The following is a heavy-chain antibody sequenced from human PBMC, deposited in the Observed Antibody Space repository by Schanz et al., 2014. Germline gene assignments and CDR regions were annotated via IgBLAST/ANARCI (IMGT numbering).Heavy chain of an antibody. V-gene: IGHV1-69*04. J-gene: IGHJ5*02. D-gene: IGHD2-2*01. CDR1: GGTFSSFG. CDR3: ARDRRRYCSTASCLHDNWFDP. Sequence: VQLEQSGAEVKKPGSSVKVSCKASGGTFSSFGINWVRQAPGQGLEWMGRIVPIHGIVNYAQRFQDRVRITADKSTSTAYMELSSLRSDDTAVYYCARDRRRYCSTASCLHDNWFDPWGQGTLVIVSS. CDR2: IVPIHGIV.